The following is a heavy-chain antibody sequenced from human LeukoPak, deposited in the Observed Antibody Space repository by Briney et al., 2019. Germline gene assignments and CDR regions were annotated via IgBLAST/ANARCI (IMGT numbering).Heavy chain of an antibody. Sequence: ASVKVSCKVSGYTLTELSMHWVRQAPGKGVEWMGGFDPEDGETIYAQKFQGRVTMTEDTSTDTAYMELSSLRSEDTAVYYCATAHLNYGDYNYWGQGTLVTVSS. CDR3: ATAHLNYGDYNY. V-gene: IGHV1-24*01. D-gene: IGHD4-17*01. CDR1: GYTLTELS. CDR2: FDPEDGET. J-gene: IGHJ4*02.